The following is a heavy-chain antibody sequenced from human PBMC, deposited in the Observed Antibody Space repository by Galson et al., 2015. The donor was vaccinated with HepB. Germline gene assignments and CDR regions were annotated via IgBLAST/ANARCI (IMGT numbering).Heavy chain of an antibody. J-gene: IGHJ4*02. CDR1: EFTSGDYN. CDR3: ASLVHYYDSSGYYLDY. D-gene: IGHD3-22*01. CDR2: IRSSGSTI. V-gene: IGHV3-11*01. Sequence: SLGLSGAASEFTSGDYNLGWFGQAQGKGLGGVYYIRSSGSTIYYADSVKGRFTISRDDAKNSLYLQMNSLRAEDTAVYYCASLVHYYDSSGYYLDYWGQGTLVTVSS.